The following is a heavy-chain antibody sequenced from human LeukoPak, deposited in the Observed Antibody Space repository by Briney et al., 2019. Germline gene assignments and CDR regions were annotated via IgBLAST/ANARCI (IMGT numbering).Heavy chain of an antibody. CDR2: IGGSGGST. Sequence: GGSLSLSCAASGFTFSSYAMSWVRQAPGKGLEWVSAIGGSGGSTYYADSVKGRFTISRDNSKNTLYLQMNSLRAEDTAVYYCARGPSGYHNTGGQGTLVTVSS. J-gene: IGHJ4*02. V-gene: IGHV3-23*01. CDR3: ARGPSGYHNT. D-gene: IGHD5-12*01. CDR1: GFTFSSYA.